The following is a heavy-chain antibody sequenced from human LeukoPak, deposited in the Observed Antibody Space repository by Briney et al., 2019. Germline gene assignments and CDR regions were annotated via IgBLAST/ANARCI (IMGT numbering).Heavy chain of an antibody. D-gene: IGHD2-15*01. V-gene: IGHV4-39*07. Sequence: PSETLSLTCTVSGGSIISNAHYWVWIRQPPGKGLEWIGSISDSGSSNYNPPLKSRVIMAVDSSRNQFSLKLSSVTAAGTAVYYCARGLSSGVGGRGLFDAWGQGILATVSS. CDR3: ARGLSSGVGGRGLFDA. CDR1: GGSIISNAHY. J-gene: IGHJ5*02. CDR2: ISDSGSS.